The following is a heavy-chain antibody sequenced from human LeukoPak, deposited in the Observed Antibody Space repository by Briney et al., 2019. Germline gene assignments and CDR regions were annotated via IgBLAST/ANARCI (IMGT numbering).Heavy chain of an antibody. D-gene: IGHD6-13*01. J-gene: IGHJ4*02. Sequence: ASVQVSCKASGGTFRNYAISWVRQAPGQGLEWMGGIVPIFATPNYAQKFQDRVTVTADESTSTAYMELSSLTSEDTAVYYCARAGRAYSSSWSYDYWGQGTVITVSS. CDR3: ARAGRAYSSSWSYDY. V-gene: IGHV1-69*01. CDR1: GGTFRNYA. CDR2: IVPIFATP.